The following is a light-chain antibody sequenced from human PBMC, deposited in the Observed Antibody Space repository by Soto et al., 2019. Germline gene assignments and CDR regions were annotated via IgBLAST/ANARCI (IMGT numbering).Light chain of an antibody. CDR1: SSDVGGYDF. CDR2: DVS. J-gene: IGLJ1*01. Sequence: QSALTQPPSASGSPGQSVTISCTGTSSDVGGYDFVSWYQQHPGKAPKLLIYDVSKRPSGVPDRLSGSKSGNTASLTVSGLQAEDEADYYCSSYAGTDNWGVFGTGTKVTVL. CDR3: SSYAGTDNWGV. V-gene: IGLV2-8*01.